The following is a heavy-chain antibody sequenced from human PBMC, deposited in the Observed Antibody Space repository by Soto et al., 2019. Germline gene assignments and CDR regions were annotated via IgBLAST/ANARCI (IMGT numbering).Heavy chain of an antibody. D-gene: IGHD3-3*01. CDR1: GFTFSRYG. J-gene: IGHJ4*02. CDR2: ISSSSRTI. V-gene: IGHV3-48*02. Sequence: GGSLRLSCAASGFTFSRYGMNWVRQAPGKGLEWVSYISSSSRTIYYADSVKGRFTISRDNAKNSLYLQMNSLRDEDTAVYYCAREGVFWSGYPFDYWGQGTLVTVSS. CDR3: AREGVFWSGYPFDY.